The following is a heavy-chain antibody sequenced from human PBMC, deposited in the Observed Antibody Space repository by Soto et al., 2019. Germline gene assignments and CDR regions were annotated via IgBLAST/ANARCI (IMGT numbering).Heavy chain of an antibody. CDR1: GGSISSSSYY. CDR3: ASPRGNSGYESFDY. Sequence: SETLSLTCTVSGGSISSSSYYWGWIRQPPGKGLEWIGSIYYSGTTYYNPSLKSRVTISVDTSKIQFSLKLSSVTAADTAVYYCASPRGNSGYESFDYWGHGTLVTVSS. J-gene: IGHJ4*01. V-gene: IGHV4-39*01. CDR2: IYYSGTT. D-gene: IGHD5-12*01.